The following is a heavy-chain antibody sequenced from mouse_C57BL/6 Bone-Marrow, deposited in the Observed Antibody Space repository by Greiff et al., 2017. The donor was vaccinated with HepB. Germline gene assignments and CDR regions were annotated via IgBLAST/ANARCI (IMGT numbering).Heavy chain of an antibody. CDR3: ARYGTTARSFAY. CDR1: GYTFTSYW. CDR2: IDPNSGGT. J-gene: IGHJ3*01. V-gene: IGHV1-72*01. Sequence: QVQLKQPGAELVKPGASVKLSCKASGYTFTSYWMHWVKQRPGRGLEWIGRIDPNSGGTKYNEKFKSKATLTVDKPSSTAYMQLSSLTSEDSAVYYCARYGTTARSFAYWGQGTLVTVSA. D-gene: IGHD1-2*01.